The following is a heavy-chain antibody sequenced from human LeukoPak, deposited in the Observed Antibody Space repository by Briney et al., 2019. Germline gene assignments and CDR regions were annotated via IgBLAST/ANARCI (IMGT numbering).Heavy chain of an antibody. J-gene: IGHJ4*02. D-gene: IGHD2-15*01. Sequence: GGSLRLSCAASEFSIRTYWMHWVRQAPGKGLVWVSRISYDGSTTSYADSVKGRFTISRDIAKNTLYLQMNSLRAEDTAVYYCARGTGGSIFDYWGQGSLVTVS. CDR2: ISYDGSTT. V-gene: IGHV3-74*01. CDR3: ARGTGGSIFDY. CDR1: EFSIRTYW.